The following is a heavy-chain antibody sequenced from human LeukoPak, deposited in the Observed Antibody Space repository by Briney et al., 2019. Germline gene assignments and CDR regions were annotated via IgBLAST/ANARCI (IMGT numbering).Heavy chain of an antibody. CDR1: GGTFSSYA. CDR3: ARELVAADY. J-gene: IGHJ4*02. V-gene: IGHV1-18*01. Sequence: ASVKVSCKASGGTFSSYATSWVRQAPGQGLEWMGWISAYNGNTNYAQKLQGRVTMTTDTSTSTAYMELRCLRSDDTAVYYCARELVAADYWGQGTLVTVSS. D-gene: IGHD2-15*01. CDR2: ISAYNGNT.